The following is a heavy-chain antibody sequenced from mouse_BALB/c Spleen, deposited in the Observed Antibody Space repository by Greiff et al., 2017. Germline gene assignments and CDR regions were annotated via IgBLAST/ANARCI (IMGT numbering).Heavy chain of an antibody. CDR2: INPSTGYT. CDR3: ARDLGSSFLYAMDY. J-gene: IGHJ4*01. D-gene: IGHD1-1*01. CDR1: GYTFTSYW. Sequence: VQLQQSGAELAKPGASVKMSCKASGYTFTSYWMHWVKQRPGQGLEWIGYINPSTGYTEYNQKFKDKATLTADKSSSTAYMQLSSLTSEDSAVYYCARDLGSSFLYAMDYWGQGTSVTVSS. V-gene: IGHV1-7*01.